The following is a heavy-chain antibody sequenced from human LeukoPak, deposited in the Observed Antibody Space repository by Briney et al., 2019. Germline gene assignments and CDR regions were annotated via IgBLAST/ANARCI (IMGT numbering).Heavy chain of an antibody. CDR2: ISYDGSNK. Sequence: GGSLRLSCAASGFTFSSYAMHWVRQAPGKGLEWVAVISYDGSNKYYADSVKGRFTITRDNSKNTLYLQMNSLRAEDTAVYYCARDLNYYDSSGYYYWGQGTLVTASS. J-gene: IGHJ4*02. CDR3: ARDLNYYDSSGYYY. D-gene: IGHD3-22*01. V-gene: IGHV3-30-3*01. CDR1: GFTFSSYA.